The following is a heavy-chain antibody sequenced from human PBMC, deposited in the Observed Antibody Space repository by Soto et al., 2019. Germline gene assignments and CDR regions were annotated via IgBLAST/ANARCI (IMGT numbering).Heavy chain of an antibody. J-gene: IGHJ6*02. D-gene: IGHD3-22*01. CDR3: ARVVDYCDPYYYYGMDV. CDR2: ISCSSSYI. V-gene: IGHV3-21*01. Sequence: EVQLVESGGGLVKPGGSLRLSCAASGFTFSSYSMNWVRQAPGKGLEWVSSISCSSSYIYYADSVKGRFTISRDNAKNSLYLQMNSLRAEDTAVYYCARVVDYCDPYYYYGMDVWGQGPTVTVSS. CDR1: GFTFSSYS.